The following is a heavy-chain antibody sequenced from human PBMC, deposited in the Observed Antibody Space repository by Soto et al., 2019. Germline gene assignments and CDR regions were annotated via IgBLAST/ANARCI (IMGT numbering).Heavy chain of an antibody. D-gene: IGHD6-13*01. CDR3: ARHRIAAAFSGIGY. J-gene: IGHJ4*02. Sequence: QLQLQESGPGLVKPSETLSLTCTVSGGSISSSSYYWGWIRQPPGKGLEWIGSIYYSGSTYYNPSLKSRVTIAVDTSKNQFSLKLSSVPAADTAVYYCARHRIAAAFSGIGYWGQGTLVTVSS. CDR2: IYYSGST. V-gene: IGHV4-39*01. CDR1: GGSISSSSYY.